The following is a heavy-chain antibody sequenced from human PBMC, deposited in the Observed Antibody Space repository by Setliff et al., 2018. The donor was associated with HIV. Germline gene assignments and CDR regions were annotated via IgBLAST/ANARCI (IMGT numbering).Heavy chain of an antibody. Sequence: GSLRLSCAASGFTFSSDSMNWVRQAPGKGLEWVSYISSISSTTYYADSVKGRFTLSRDNFRNTLYLQMNILRPEDTAVYYCVKRDRGYNYYYYYYMDVWGKGPTVTVSS. CDR1: GFTFSSDS. V-gene: IGHV3-48*01. CDR2: ISSISSTT. CDR3: VKRDRGYNYYYYYYMDV. J-gene: IGHJ6*03. D-gene: IGHD6-25*01.